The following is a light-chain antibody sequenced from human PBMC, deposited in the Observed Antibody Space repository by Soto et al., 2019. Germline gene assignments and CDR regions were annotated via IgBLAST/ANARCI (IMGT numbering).Light chain of an antibody. CDR3: QQYYGSPYT. J-gene: IGKJ2*01. V-gene: IGKV4-1*01. CDR1: QSVLSSSNNKNY. CDR2: WAS. Sequence: DIVMTQSPDSLAVSLGEMATINCKSSQSVLSSSNNKNYLAWYQQKPGQPPKLLRYWASTRASGVPGRFSGSGSETDFTLAITSLQAEDVALYCCQQYYGSPYTFGQGTKLEI.